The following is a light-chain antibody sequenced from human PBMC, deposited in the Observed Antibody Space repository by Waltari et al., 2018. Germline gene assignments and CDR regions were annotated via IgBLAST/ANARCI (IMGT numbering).Light chain of an antibody. Sequence: QSALTQPASVSGSPGQSITISCTGTSSAVGGHNYFSWYQQHPGKAPNRMSYDVSKRPSGVSKRFSGSKYGNTASLTISGLQAEDEADYYCSSYTSSSTWVFGGGTKLTVL. V-gene: IGLV2-14*01. J-gene: IGLJ3*02. CDR3: SSYTSSSTWV. CDR1: SSAVGGHNY. CDR2: DVS.